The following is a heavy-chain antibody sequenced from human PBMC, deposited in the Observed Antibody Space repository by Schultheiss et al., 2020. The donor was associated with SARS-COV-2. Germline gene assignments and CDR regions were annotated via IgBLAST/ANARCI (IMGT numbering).Heavy chain of an antibody. D-gene: IGHD2/OR15-2a*01. J-gene: IGHJ5*02. Sequence: GGSLRLSCAASRFTFSCYAMHWVPQAPGKGLEWVSTISGDATSTYYADSVKGRFTISRDNSKNTLYLQMNSLRAEDTAVYYCAKDFCGTCYGRLDPWGQGSLVTVSS. CDR1: RFTFSCYA. CDR2: ISGDATST. V-gene: IGHV3-23*01. CDR3: AKDFCGTCYGRLDP.